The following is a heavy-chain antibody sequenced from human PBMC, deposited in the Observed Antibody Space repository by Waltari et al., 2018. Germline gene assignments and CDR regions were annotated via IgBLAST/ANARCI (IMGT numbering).Heavy chain of an antibody. D-gene: IGHD6-19*01. J-gene: IGHJ1*01. CDR2: INQVGAV. Sequence: QVRLQQWGAGLLKPSETLSLTCGLYGGSVSGYYWSWIRQPPGKGLEWLGEINQVGAVEYNPSLRGRATRSVDTSKNQVYLEVTSVTAADTANYYCARYTSSWSKYIQYWGRGSLVTVSS. CDR3: ARYTSSWSKYIQY. V-gene: IGHV4-34*02. CDR1: GGSVSGYY.